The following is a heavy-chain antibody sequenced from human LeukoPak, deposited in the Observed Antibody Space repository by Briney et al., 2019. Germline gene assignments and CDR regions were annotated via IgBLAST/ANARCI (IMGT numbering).Heavy chain of an antibody. CDR3: ARRRTAQYYFDY. CDR2: IRYDRISK. J-gene: IGHJ4*02. CDR1: GFTFSSHG. V-gene: IGHV3-30*02. Sequence: QPGGSLRLSCAASGFTFSSHGMHWVRQAPGKGLEWVAFIRYDRISKYADSVKGRFTISRDNSKNTLYLQMNSLRAEDTAVYYCARRRTAQYYFDYWGQGTLVTVSS.